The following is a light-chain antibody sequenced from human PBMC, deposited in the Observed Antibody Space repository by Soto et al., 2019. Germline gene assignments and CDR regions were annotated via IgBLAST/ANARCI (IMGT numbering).Light chain of an antibody. CDR2: DAS. Sequence: EIVLTQSPATLSLSPGERATLSCRASQSVSSYLAWYQQKPGKAPRLLIYDASNRATGIPARFSGSGSGTAFPRTLSSGEAEHFAVYYCQQRSNWPPVLTFGGGHMVESK. CDR3: QQRSNWPPVLT. V-gene: IGKV3-11*01. J-gene: IGKJ4*01. CDR1: QSVSSY.